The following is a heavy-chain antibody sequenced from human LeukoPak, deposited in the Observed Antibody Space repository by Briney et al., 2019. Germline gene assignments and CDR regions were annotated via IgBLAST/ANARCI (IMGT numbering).Heavy chain of an antibody. CDR2: ISYSGST. Sequence: SETLTLTCTVSGGSISSYYWHWIRQLPGKGLEWIGYISYSGSTNYNPSLKSRVTISVDTSKNQFSLKLNSVTAADTAVYYCATPAEYAFDIWGQGTMVTVSS. V-gene: IGHV4-59*08. J-gene: IGHJ3*02. CDR1: GGSISSYY. CDR3: ATPAEYAFDI. D-gene: IGHD3-10*01.